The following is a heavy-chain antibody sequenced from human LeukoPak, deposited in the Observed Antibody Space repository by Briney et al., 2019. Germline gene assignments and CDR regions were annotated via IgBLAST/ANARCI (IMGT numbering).Heavy chain of an antibody. CDR1: GYTLIELS. J-gene: IGHJ3*02. CDR2: FDPEDGET. D-gene: IGHD1-1*01. V-gene: IGHV1-24*01. Sequence: GASVKVSCKVSGYTLIELSMHWVRQAPGKGVEWMGGFDPEDGETIYAQKFQGRVTMTRDTSTSTVYMELSSLRSEDTAVYYCARTMLPIRMSAFDIWGQGTMVTVSS. CDR3: ARTMLPIRMSAFDI.